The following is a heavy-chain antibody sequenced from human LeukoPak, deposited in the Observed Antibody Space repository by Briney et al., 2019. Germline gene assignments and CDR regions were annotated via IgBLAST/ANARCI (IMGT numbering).Heavy chain of an antibody. V-gene: IGHV3-30-3*01. CDR1: GFTFSSYA. J-gene: IGHJ3*02. D-gene: IGHD5-18*01. CDR2: ISYDGSNK. CDR3: ARGGVVSRFSQWIQLWTPKRDAFDI. Sequence: GGSLRLSCAASGFTFSSYAMHWVRQAPGKGLEWVAVISYDGSNKYYADSVKGRFTISRDNSKNTLYLQMNSLRAEDTAVYYCARGGVVSRFSQWIQLWTPKRDAFDIWGQGTMVTVSS.